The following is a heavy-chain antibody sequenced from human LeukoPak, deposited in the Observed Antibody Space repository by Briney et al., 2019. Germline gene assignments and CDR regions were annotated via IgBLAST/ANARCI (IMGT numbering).Heavy chain of an antibody. J-gene: IGHJ4*02. CDR3: VRTSSGWYTH. V-gene: IGHV3-66*01. CDR1: GFTVSSNY. CDR2: IYTGGTT. D-gene: IGHD6-19*01. Sequence: PGGSLGLSCAASGFTVSSNYMNWVRQAPGKGLEWVSVIYTGGTTYYADSVKGRFTISRDNSKNTLSLQMNSLGAEDTAVYYCVRTSSGWYTHWGQGTLVTVSS.